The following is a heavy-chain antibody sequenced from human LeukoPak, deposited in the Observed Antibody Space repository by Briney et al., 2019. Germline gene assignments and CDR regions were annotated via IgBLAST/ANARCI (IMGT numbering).Heavy chain of an antibody. V-gene: IGHV3-48*04. CDR3: ARDPGSGYEEHFDY. CDR2: ISSSGSTM. J-gene: IGHJ4*02. Sequence: PGGSLRLSCAASGFTLSSYSMNWVRQAPGKGLEWVSYISSSGSTMYYTDSVKGRFTISRDNAKDSLYLQMNSLRAEDTAVYYCARDPGSGYEEHFDYWGQGTLVTVSS. CDR1: GFTLSSYS. D-gene: IGHD5-12*01.